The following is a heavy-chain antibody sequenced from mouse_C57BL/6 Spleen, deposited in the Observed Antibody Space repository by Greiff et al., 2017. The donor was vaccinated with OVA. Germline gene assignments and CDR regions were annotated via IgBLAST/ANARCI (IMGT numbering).Heavy chain of an antibody. V-gene: IGHV5-4*01. J-gene: IGHJ4*01. CDR3: ARDRYYGNYVAMDY. CDR1: GFTFSSYA. Sequence: EVNVVESGGGLVKPGGSLKLSCAASGFTFSSYAMSWVRQTPEKRLEWVATISAGGSYTYYPDNVKGRFTISRDNAKNNLYLQMSHLKSEDTAMYYCARDRYYGNYVAMDYWGQGTSVTVSS. D-gene: IGHD2-1*01. CDR2: ISAGGSYT.